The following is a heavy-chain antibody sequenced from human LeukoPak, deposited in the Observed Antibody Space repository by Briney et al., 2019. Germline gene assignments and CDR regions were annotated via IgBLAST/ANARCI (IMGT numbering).Heavy chain of an antibody. J-gene: IGHJ4*02. D-gene: IGHD1-26*01. Sequence: GGSLRLSCAASGFTFSSYGMHWVRQAPGKGLEWVAFIRYDGSNKYYADSVKGRFTISRDNSKNTLYLQMNSLRAEDTAVYYCAKDAGEWELPNPYFDYWGQGTLVTVSS. CDR2: IRYDGSNK. CDR3: AKDAGEWELPNPYFDY. CDR1: GFTFSSYG. V-gene: IGHV3-30*02.